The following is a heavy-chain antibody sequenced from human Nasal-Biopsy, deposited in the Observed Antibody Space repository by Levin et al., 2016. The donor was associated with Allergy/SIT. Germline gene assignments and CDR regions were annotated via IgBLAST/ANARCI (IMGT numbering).Heavy chain of an antibody. J-gene: IGHJ5*02. Sequence: GESLKISCVASRFTFTDFYISWVRQAPGKGLEWISFISRTGSDTNYADSVKGRFTISRDNAKNSVFLQMNSLRAEDTALYYCARLGELAGTFNWFDPWGQGTLVTVSS. CDR3: ARLGELAGTFNWFDP. V-gene: IGHV3-11*03. D-gene: IGHD6-19*01. CDR2: ISRTGSDT. CDR1: RFTFTDFY.